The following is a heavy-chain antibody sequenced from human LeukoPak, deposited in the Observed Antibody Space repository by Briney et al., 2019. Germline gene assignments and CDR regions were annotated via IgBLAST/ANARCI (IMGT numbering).Heavy chain of an antibody. V-gene: IGHV1-69*13. CDR1: GGTFSSYA. D-gene: IGHD3-22*01. CDR2: IIPIFGTA. Sequence: ASVKVSCKASGGTFSSYAISWMRQAPGQGLEWMGGIIPIFGTANYAQKFQGRVTITADESTSTAYMELSSLRSEDTAVYYCARRGTYDSSGYPRYYFDYWGQGTLVTVSS. J-gene: IGHJ4*02. CDR3: ARRGTYDSSGYPRYYFDY.